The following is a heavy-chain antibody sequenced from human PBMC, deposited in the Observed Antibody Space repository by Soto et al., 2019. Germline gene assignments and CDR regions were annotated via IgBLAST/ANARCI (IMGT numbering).Heavy chain of an antibody. V-gene: IGHV1-18*01. CDR2: ISAYDGNT. D-gene: IGHD2-2*01. J-gene: IGHJ5*02. CDR3: ARGGPIVVVPAATNWFAP. Sequence: GASVKVSCKAPGYTFTSYGISWVRQAPGQGLEWMGWISAYDGNTSYAQKLQGRVTMTRDTSTSTVYMELSSLRSEDTAVYYCARGGPIVVVPAATNWFAPWGQGTLVTVSS. CDR1: GYTFTSYG.